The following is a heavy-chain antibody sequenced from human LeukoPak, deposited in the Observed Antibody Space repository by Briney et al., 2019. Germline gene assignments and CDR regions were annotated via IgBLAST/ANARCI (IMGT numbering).Heavy chain of an antibody. Sequence: SETLSLTCTVSGGSISSSSYYWGWIRQPPGKGLEWIATIHYSGTTYYNPSLKSRVTISVDTSKNQFSLKMKSVTAADTAVYYCARRIQFCNGAGCYSYPFDSWGQGTLATVTS. V-gene: IGHV4-39*07. D-gene: IGHD2-15*01. CDR2: IHYSGTT. J-gene: IGHJ4*02. CDR1: GGSISSSSYY. CDR3: ARRIQFCNGAGCYSYPFDS.